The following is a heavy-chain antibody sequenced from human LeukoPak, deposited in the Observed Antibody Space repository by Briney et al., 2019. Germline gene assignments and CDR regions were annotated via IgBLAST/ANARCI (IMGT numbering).Heavy chain of an antibody. CDR3: ASITMVRGVRKAYYFDY. Sequence: SETLSLTCTVSGDSISNYYWSWIRQPAGKGLEWIGRIYTSGSTNYNPSLKSRVTMSVDTSKNQFSLKLSSVTAADTAVYYCASITMVRGVRKAYYFDYWGQGTLVTVSS. D-gene: IGHD3-10*01. V-gene: IGHV4-4*07. CDR2: IYTSGST. J-gene: IGHJ4*02. CDR1: GDSISNYY.